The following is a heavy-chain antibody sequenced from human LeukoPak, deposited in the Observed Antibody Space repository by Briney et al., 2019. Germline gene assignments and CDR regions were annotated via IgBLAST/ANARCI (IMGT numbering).Heavy chain of an antibody. CDR1: GFTFGSYG. J-gene: IGHJ4*02. Sequence: PGGSLRLSCAASGFTFGSYGMHWVRQAPGKGLEWVAVISYDGSNKYYADSVKGRFTISRDNSKNMLFVQMNSPRAEDTAVYYCATRGTKYCGGDCYSVPYYWGQGTLVTVSS. CDR3: ATRGTKYCGGDCYSVPYY. V-gene: IGHV3-30*03. D-gene: IGHD2-21*02. CDR2: ISYDGSNK.